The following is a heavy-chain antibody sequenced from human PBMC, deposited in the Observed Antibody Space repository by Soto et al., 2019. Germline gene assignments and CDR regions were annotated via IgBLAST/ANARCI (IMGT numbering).Heavy chain of an antibody. D-gene: IGHD3-22*01. V-gene: IGHV3-30-3*01. Sequence: PGGSLRLSCAASGFTFSSYAMHWVRQAPGKGLEWVAVISYDGSNKYYADSVKGRFTISRDNSKNTLYLQMNSLRAEDTAVYYCARDFYSYYYDSSARLDYWGQGTLVTVSS. CDR3: ARDFYSYYYDSSARLDY. J-gene: IGHJ4*02. CDR1: GFTFSSYA. CDR2: ISYDGSNK.